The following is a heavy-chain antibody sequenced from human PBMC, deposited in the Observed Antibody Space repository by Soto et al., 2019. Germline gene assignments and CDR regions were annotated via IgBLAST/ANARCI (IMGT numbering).Heavy chain of an antibody. J-gene: IGHJ5*02. CDR3: ARGRAEYYYDSRGYFHWFDP. CDR1: GGSFSGYY. Sequence: SETLSLTCAVYGGSFSGYYWSWLRQPPGKGREWIGEINHRGSTNYNPSLKSRVTIPVDTSKNQFSLKLSSVTDADTAVYYCARGRAEYYYDSRGYFHWFDPWGQGTLVT. V-gene: IGHV4-34*01. CDR2: INHRGST. D-gene: IGHD3-22*01.